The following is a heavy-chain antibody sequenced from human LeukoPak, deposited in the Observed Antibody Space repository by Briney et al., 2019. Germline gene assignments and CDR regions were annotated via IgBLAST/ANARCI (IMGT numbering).Heavy chain of an antibody. CDR1: GFTFSIYA. V-gene: IGHV3-30-3*01. J-gene: IGHJ4*02. CDR2: ISYDGSNK. CDR3: ARDWDSGSYLLDY. D-gene: IGHD1-26*01. Sequence: GGSLRLSCAASGFTFSIYAMHWVRQAPGKGLEWVAVISYDGSNKYYADSVKGRFTISRDNSKNTLYLQMNSLRAEDTAVYYCARDWDSGSYLLDYWGQGTLVTVSS.